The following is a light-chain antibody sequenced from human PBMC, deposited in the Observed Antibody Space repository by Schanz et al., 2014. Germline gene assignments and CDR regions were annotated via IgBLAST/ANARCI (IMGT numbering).Light chain of an antibody. CDR3: SSYAGSSTVI. V-gene: IGLV2-14*02. J-gene: IGLJ2*01. CDR2: EGS. Sequence: QSALTQPASVSGSPGESITISCTGTSSDVGNYNLVSWYQQDAGKAPKLIIYEGSKRPSGVPDRFSGSKSGDTASLTVSGLQAEDDADYYCSSYAGSSTVIFGGGTKLTVL. CDR1: SSDVGNYNL.